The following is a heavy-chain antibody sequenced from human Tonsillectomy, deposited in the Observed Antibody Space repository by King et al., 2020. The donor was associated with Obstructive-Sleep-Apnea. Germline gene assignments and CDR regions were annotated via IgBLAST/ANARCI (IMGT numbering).Heavy chain of an antibody. J-gene: IGHJ4*02. Sequence: LQLQESGPGLVKPSETLSLTCTVSGGSISSSSYYWGWIRQPPGKGLEWIGSIHYSGSTYYNPSLQSRVPISVDTSKNQFSLKLTSVPAADTAVYYCGGESRKTGTGIDYWGQGTPVTVSS. CDR3: GGESRKTGTGIDY. V-gene: IGHV4-39*07. CDR1: GGSISSSSYY. CDR2: IHYSGST. D-gene: IGHD1-1*01.